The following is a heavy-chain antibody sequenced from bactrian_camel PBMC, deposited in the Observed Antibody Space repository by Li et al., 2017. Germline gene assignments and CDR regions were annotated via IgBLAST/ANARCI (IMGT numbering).Heavy chain of an antibody. J-gene: IGHJ6*01. CDR3: AVDPTLMALEYGGAYWKDFGY. CDR2: MNTGSEAT. D-gene: IGHD2*01. CDR1: GSSYSWRC. Sequence: HVQLVESGGGSVQDGGSLRLSCVVSGSSYSWRCMAWFRQAPGKEREGVAVMNTGSEATYYNDAVKGRFTITEDNDENMSFLQMSSLESEDTAVYYCAVDPTLMALEYGGAYWKDFGYWGQGTQVTVS. V-gene: IGHV3S1*01.